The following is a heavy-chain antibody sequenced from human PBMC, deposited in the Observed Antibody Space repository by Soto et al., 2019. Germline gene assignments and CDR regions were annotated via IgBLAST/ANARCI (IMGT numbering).Heavy chain of an antibody. D-gene: IGHD1-26*01. CDR2: IKQDGTEK. J-gene: IGHJ4*02. CDR1: GFTFSSYW. CDR3: ARLVSAAANDY. V-gene: IGHV3-7*01. Sequence: PGGSLRLSCAASGFTFSSYWMSWVRQAPGKGLEWVANIKQDGTEKYYVDSVKGRFTISRDNAKNSLYLQMNSLGAEDTAVYYCARLVSAAANDYWGQGTLVTFSS.